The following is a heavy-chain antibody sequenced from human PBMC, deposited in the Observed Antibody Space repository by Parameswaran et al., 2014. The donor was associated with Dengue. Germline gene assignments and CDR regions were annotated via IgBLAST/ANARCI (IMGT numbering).Heavy chain of an antibody. V-gene: IGHV1-69*06. J-gene: IGHJ6*02. Sequence: SWVRQAPGQGLEWMGGIIPIFGTANYTQKFQGRVTITADKSTSTAYMELSSLRSEDTAVYYCARPPGLRSTRYGMDVVGPRDHGHRLL. CDR3: ARPPGLRSTRYGMDV. D-gene: IGHD4-17*01. CDR2: IIPIFGTA.